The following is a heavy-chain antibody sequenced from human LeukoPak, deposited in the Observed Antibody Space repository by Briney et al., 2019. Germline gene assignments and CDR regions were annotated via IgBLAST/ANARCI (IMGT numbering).Heavy chain of an antibody. CDR3: ARDQVVGARTGAFDY. J-gene: IGHJ4*02. Sequence: GGSLRLSCAASGSTFSNYWMHWVRQAPGKGLVWVSRINSDGSSTSYADSVKGRFTISRDNAKNTLYLQMNSLRAEDTAVYYCARDQVVGARTGAFDYWGQGILVTVSS. V-gene: IGHV3-74*01. CDR2: INSDGSST. D-gene: IGHD1-26*01. CDR1: GSTFSNYW.